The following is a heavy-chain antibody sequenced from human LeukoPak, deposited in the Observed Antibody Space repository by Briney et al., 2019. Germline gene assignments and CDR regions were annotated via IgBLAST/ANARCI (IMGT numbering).Heavy chain of an antibody. CDR1: GFTFSGYS. J-gene: IGHJ4*02. CDR3: ARENIVVVPAAKKYYFDY. Sequence: GGSLRLSCAASGFTFSGYSMNWVRQAPGKGLEWISYMGSSGKTIYYADSVKGRFTISRDNAKNSLYLQMNSLTVEDTAVYYCARENIVVVPAAKKYYFDYWGQGTLVTVSS. CDR2: MGSSGKTI. V-gene: IGHV3-48*01. D-gene: IGHD2-2*01.